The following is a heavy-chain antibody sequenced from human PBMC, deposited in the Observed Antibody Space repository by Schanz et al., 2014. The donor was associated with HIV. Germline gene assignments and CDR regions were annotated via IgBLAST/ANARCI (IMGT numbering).Heavy chain of an antibody. D-gene: IGHD6-19*01. CDR3: ARGSWYSSGWVDDQYYYDVDV. CDR2: INHDGSVK. V-gene: IGHV3-7*01. J-gene: IGHJ6*02. CDR1: GFTFSSYA. Sequence: EVQLVESGGGLVQPGGSLRLSCAASGFTFSSYAMSWVRQAPGKGLEWVANINHDGSVKGYLASVKGRFTISRDNSKNSVFLQMDRLRAEDTAVYYCARGSWYSSGWVDDQYYYDVDVWGQGTTVTVSS.